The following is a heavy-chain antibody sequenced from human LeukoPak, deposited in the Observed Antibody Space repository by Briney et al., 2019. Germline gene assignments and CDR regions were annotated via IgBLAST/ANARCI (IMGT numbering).Heavy chain of an antibody. Sequence: SETLSLTCTVSGGSMSSYYWSWIRQPPGKGLEWIGYIYNTGSTNHNPSLKSRVTISVDTSKNQFSLKLSSVTAADTAVYFCARDGYYGDPYSFEYWGQGTLVTVSS. V-gene: IGHV4-59*01. D-gene: IGHD4-17*01. CDR2: IYNTGST. J-gene: IGHJ4*02. CDR1: GGSMSSYY. CDR3: ARDGYYGDPYSFEY.